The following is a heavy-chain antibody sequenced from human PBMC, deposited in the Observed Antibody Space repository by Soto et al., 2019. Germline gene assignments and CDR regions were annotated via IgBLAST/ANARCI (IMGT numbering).Heavy chain of an antibody. CDR3: AKVRYSSSWSFRDFDY. Sequence: EVQLLESGGGLVQPGGSLRLSCAASGFTFSSYAMSWVRQAPGKGLEWVSAISGSGGSTYYADSVKGRFTISRDNAKNTLYLQMNSLRAQDTAVYDCAKVRYSSSWSFRDFDYWGQGTLVTVSS. J-gene: IGHJ4*02. CDR2: ISGSGGST. CDR1: GFTFSSYA. D-gene: IGHD6-13*01. V-gene: IGHV3-23*01.